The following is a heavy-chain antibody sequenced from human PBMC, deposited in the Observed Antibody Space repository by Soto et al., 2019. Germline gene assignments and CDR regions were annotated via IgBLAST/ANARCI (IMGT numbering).Heavy chain of an antibody. CDR3: ARGSDAAAGNKMQFDY. Sequence: GGSLRLSCAASGFTFNSYWMSWVRQAPGKGLEWVANIKQDGSEKYYVDSVKGRFTISRDNAKNSLYLQMNSLRAEDTAVYYCARGSDAAAGNKMQFDYWGQGTLVTVSS. D-gene: IGHD6-13*01. CDR2: IKQDGSEK. V-gene: IGHV3-7*03. CDR1: GFTFNSYW. J-gene: IGHJ4*02.